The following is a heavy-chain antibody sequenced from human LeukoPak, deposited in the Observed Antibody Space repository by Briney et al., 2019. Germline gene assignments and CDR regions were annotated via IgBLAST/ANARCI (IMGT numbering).Heavy chain of an antibody. D-gene: IGHD3-22*01. CDR2: IYPGDSDT. V-gene: IGHV5-51*01. J-gene: IGHJ4*02. CDR1: GYSFTTYW. Sequence: GESLKISCKASGYSFTTYWIAWVRQMPGKGLECMGVIYPGDSDTRYSPSSQGQVTISADKSISTAYLQWNSLKASDTAMYYCARLTYYDNSGYLWGQGTLVTVSS. CDR3: ARLTYYDNSGYL.